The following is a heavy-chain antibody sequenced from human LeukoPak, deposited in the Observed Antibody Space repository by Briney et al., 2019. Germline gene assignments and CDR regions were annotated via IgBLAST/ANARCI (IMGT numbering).Heavy chain of an antibody. CDR2: IAYDGNNK. D-gene: IGHD2-15*01. CDR1: GFSFSSYG. V-gene: IGHV3-30*18. J-gene: IGHJ6*02. CDR3: AKEETIVVGGYYYYGMDV. Sequence: PGGSLRLSCAASGFSFSSYGMHWVRQAPGKGLEWVAVIAYDGNNKFYGDSVRGRFTISRDNSKNTLYLQMNSLRAEDTALYYCAKEETIVVGGYYYYGMDVWGQGTTVTVSS.